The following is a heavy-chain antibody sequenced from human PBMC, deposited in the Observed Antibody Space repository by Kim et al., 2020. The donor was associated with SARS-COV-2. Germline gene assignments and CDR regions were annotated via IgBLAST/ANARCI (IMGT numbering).Heavy chain of an antibody. Sequence: GGSLRLSCAASGFTFSDSAMYWVRQASGKGLEWVGRIRSKANSYATAYAVSVKGRFIISRDDSKNTAYLQMNSLKTEDTALYYCTRVPPYSNSWWDAFDIWGQGAMGSLSS. CDR1: GFTFSDSA. CDR3: TRVPPYSNSWWDAFDI. D-gene: IGHD6-13*01. V-gene: IGHV3-73*01. CDR2: IRSKANSYAT. J-gene: IGHJ3*02.